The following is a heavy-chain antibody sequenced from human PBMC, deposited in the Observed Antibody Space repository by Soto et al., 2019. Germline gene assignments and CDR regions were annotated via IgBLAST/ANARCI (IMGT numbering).Heavy chain of an antibody. D-gene: IGHD3-3*01. CDR3: ARDTIFGVVIPSWFDP. CDR1: GYTFTSYG. Sequence: QVQLVQSGAEVKKPGASVKVSCKASGYTFTSYGISWLRQAPGQGLEWMGWISADNGNTNYAQKLQGRVTMTTDTSTGTAYMELRSLRSDGTAVYYCARDTIFGVVIPSWFDPWGQGTLVTVSS. CDR2: ISADNGNT. V-gene: IGHV1-18*01. J-gene: IGHJ5*02.